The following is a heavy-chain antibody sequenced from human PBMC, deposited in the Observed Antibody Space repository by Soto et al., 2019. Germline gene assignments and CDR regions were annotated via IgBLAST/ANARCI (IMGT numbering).Heavy chain of an antibody. V-gene: IGHV4-59*01. CDR1: GGSLSPYY. Sequence: PSDTLSLTCTVFGGSLSPYYWSWIRQSPGRGLEWIGYVYYSGNTNYNPSLESRVTISVDTSRNQFSLKLTSVTAADTAVYYCARKGAAASYAHSYMDVWGTGTTVTVSS. CDR3: ARKGAAASYAHSYMDV. J-gene: IGHJ6*03. CDR2: VYYSGNT. D-gene: IGHD6-13*01.